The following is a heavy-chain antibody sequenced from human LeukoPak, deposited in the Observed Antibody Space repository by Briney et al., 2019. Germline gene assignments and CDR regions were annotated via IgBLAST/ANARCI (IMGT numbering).Heavy chain of an antibody. V-gene: IGHV4-59*08. D-gene: IGHD1-26*01. J-gene: IGHJ4*02. Sequence: ASETLSLTCTVSSGSISSYYWSWIRQPPGKGLEWIGYVYYSGSTNYNPSLKSRVTISVDTSKNQFSLKLSSVTAADTAVYYCARQTFRGNYYPYYFDYWGQGTLVTVSS. CDR3: ARQTFRGNYYPYYFDY. CDR1: SGSISSYY. CDR2: VYYSGST.